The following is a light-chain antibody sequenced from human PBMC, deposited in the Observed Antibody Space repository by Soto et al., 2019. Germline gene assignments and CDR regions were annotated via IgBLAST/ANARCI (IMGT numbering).Light chain of an antibody. V-gene: IGLV1-51*02. CDR3: GTWDISLSAWV. CDR1: SSNIGNKY. J-gene: IGLJ3*02. Sequence: QSVLTQPPSVSAAPGQRVTISCSGSSSNIGNKYVSWYQQLPGTAPKLLIYENSQRPSEIPDRFSGSKSGTSATLGITGLQTGDEADYYCGTWDISLSAWVFGGGTKLTVL. CDR2: ENS.